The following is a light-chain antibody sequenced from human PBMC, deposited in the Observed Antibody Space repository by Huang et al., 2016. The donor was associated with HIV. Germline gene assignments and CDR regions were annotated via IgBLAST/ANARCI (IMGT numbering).Light chain of an antibody. J-gene: IGKJ1*01. V-gene: IGKV1-16*01. CDR3: QHYSTYPPT. CDR1: QAISHF. CDR2: HAS. Sequence: DIQLTQSPSSLSASVGDRVTITCRASQAISHFLGWFQQKPGKAPRSLIYHASSLQSGVPTRFSGRGSGTDFTLTISSLQPEDFATYYCQHYSTYPPTFGQGTKVEIK.